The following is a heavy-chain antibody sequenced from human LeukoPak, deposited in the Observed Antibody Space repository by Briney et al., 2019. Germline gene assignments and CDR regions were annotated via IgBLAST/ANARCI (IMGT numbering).Heavy chain of an antibody. Sequence: GGSLRLSCVTYGLAFDTFWMHWVRQAPGKGLMWVARININGTFSTYADSVQGRFTVFRDNAKKTLYLQMNSLRGEDTAVYFCARLGPVTKDHYCDYWGQGTLVTVSS. CDR1: GLAFDTFW. J-gene: IGHJ4*02. CDR2: ININGTFS. CDR3: ARLGPVTKDHYCDY. D-gene: IGHD4-17*01. V-gene: IGHV3-74*03.